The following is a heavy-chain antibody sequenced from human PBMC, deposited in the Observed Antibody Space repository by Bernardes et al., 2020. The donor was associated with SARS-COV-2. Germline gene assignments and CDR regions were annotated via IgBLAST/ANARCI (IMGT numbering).Heavy chain of an antibody. Sequence: GGSLRLSCAASGFSFDVYTMHWVRHVPGKGLEWVSGISWNSGTIGYVESVKGRFTISRDNAKNALYLQMNSLRAEDTALYFCAKDIHYDVLTGYDTTFYAMDVWGQGTTVIVSS. CDR2: ISWNSGTI. CDR1: GFSFDVYT. J-gene: IGHJ6*02. CDR3: AKDIHYDVLTGYDTTFYAMDV. V-gene: IGHV3-9*01. D-gene: IGHD3-9*01.